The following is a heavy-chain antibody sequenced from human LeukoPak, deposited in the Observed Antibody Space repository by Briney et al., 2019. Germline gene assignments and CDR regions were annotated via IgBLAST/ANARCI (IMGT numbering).Heavy chain of an antibody. CDR3: AKEEYYYDSSGYSLDAFDI. Sequence: GGSLRLSCAASGFTFSSYGMHWVRQAPGKGLEWEEFIRYDGSNKYYADSVKGRFTISRDNSKNTLYLQMNSLRAEDTAVYYCAKEEYYYDSSGYSLDAFDIWGQGTMVTVSS. CDR1: GFTFSSYG. CDR2: IRYDGSNK. V-gene: IGHV3-30*02. D-gene: IGHD3-22*01. J-gene: IGHJ3*02.